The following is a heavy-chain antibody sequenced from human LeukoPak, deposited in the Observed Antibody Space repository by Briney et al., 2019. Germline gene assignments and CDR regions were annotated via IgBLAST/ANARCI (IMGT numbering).Heavy chain of an antibody. Sequence: ASGKVSCKASGYKFTGYYMHWVRQAPGQGLEWMGWINPNSGGTNYAQKFQGRVTMTRDTSISTAYMEVSRLRSDDTAVYYCARDEAVAGMGYWGQGTLVTVSS. V-gene: IGHV1-2*02. CDR3: ARDEAVAGMGY. CDR1: GYKFTGYY. D-gene: IGHD6-19*01. CDR2: INPNSGGT. J-gene: IGHJ4*02.